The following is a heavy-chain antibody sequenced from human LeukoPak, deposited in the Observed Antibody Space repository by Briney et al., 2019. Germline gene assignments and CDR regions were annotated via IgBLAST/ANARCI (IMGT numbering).Heavy chain of an antibody. Sequence: ASVKVSCKASGGTFSDYAFSWARQAPGQGLEWMGRIIPILDVANYAQNFQGRVTITADISTSPAYMELSSLRSEDTAVYYCARVGYCSGGTCYGRIDYWGQGTLVTVSS. J-gene: IGHJ4*02. D-gene: IGHD2-15*01. CDR2: IIPILDVA. V-gene: IGHV1-69*04. CDR1: GGTFSDYA. CDR3: ARVGYCSGGTCYGRIDY.